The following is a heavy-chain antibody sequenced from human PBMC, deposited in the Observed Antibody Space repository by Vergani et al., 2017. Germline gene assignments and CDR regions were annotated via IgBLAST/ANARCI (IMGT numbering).Heavy chain of an antibody. J-gene: IGHJ6*03. CDR1: GYRFSRNW. CDR3: ARVYCRGMSCAGTDYFYHIYG. Sequence: EVQLEQSGAAVKKPGESLDISCKGSGYRFSRNWIAWVRERPGQGLEWMGMIYPGNSETRNNPSFRGQVTMSVDKSISTTYLQWSSLKASDRAMYYCARVYCRGMSCAGTDYFYHIYGWGKGTTVGVS. D-gene: IGHD3/OR15-3a*01. V-gene: IGHV5-51*03. CDR2: IYPGNSET.